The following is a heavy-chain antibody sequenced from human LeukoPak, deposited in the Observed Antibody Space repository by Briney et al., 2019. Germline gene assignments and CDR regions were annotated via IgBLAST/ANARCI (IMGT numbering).Heavy chain of an antibody. CDR2: IVLGSGNT. J-gene: IGHJ5*02. CDR3: AAQRGASLHDFWSTRLFDP. V-gene: IGHV1-58*02. CDR1: GFTFHTSA. Sequence: ASVKVSCKASGFTFHTSAMQWVRQARGQRLEWIGWIVLGSGNTVYSHKFHDRVIITRDMSTSTAYMELDSLGSEDTAVYYCAAQRGASLHDFWSTRLFDPWGQGTLVTVSS. D-gene: IGHD3-3*01.